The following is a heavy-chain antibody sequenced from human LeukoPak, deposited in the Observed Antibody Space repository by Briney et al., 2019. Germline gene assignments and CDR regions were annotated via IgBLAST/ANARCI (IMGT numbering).Heavy chain of an antibody. J-gene: IGHJ6*03. D-gene: IGHD3-3*01. CDR3: ARDRSGFYDFWSGTYYYYYYMDV. Sequence: PSETLSLTCTVSGGSISSYYWSWIRQPPGKGLEWIGYIYYSGSTNYNPSLKSRVTISVDTSKNQFSLKLSSVTAADTAVYYCARDRSGFYDFWSGTYYYYYYMDVWGKGTTVTVSS. CDR1: GGSISSYY. V-gene: IGHV4-59*01. CDR2: IYYSGST.